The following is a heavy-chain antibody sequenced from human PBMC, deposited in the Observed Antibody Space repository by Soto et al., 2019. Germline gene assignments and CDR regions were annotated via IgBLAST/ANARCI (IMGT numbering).Heavy chain of an antibody. D-gene: IGHD1-7*01. CDR2: IYYSGST. CDR1: GGSITSSSDY. J-gene: IGHJ4*02. Sequence: PSETLSLTCTVSGGSITSSSDYWGWIRQPPGKGLEWIGTIYYSGSTYYNPSLKSRVTISVDTSKNQFSLNLSFVTAADTAVYYCATMGTPATGLYYFDYWGQGTLVTVSS. V-gene: IGHV4-39*01. CDR3: ATMGTPATGLYYFDY.